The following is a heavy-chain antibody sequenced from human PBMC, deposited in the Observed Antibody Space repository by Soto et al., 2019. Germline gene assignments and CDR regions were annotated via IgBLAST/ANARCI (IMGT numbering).Heavy chain of an antibody. J-gene: IGHJ4*02. Sequence: GSSVKVSCKTSGYSFTDYYLHWVRQAPGQGLQWMGWINPKSGGTKYAHNFQGRVTMTSDTSITTAYMELRRLRSDDTAVYFCAREFVVKALLNAGSLHFDTWGLGSLVTVS. CDR3: AREFVVKALLNAGSLHFDT. CDR1: GYSFTDYY. D-gene: IGHD1-26*01. V-gene: IGHV1-2*02. CDR2: INPKSGGT.